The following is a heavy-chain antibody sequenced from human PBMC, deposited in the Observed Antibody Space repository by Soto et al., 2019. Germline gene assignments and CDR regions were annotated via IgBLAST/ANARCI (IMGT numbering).Heavy chain of an antibody. CDR2: IYHSGST. CDR3: ARGHSSGWHGGYWYFDL. CDR1: VVSISSSNW. J-gene: IGHJ2*01. D-gene: IGHD6-19*01. Sequence: PSETLSLTCAFSVVSISSSNWWSWVRQPPGKGLEWIGEIYHSGSTNYNPSLKSRVTISVDKSKNQFSLKLSSVTAADTAVYYCARGHSSGWHGGYWYFDLWGRGTLVTVSS. V-gene: IGHV4-4*02.